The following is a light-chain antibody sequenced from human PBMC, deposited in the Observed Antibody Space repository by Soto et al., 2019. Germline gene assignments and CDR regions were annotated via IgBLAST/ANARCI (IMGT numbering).Light chain of an antibody. CDR2: KAS. CDR3: QQYHIFPLA. V-gene: IGKV1-5*03. CDR1: QSINSW. Sequence: DIQMTQSPSTLSASVRDRVTITCRASQSINSWLAWYQQKPGKAPKLLIYKASSLQNGVSSRFSGSGSGTVFTLIIRGLQPEDFATYYCQQYHIFPLAFGGGTKVEIK. J-gene: IGKJ4*01.